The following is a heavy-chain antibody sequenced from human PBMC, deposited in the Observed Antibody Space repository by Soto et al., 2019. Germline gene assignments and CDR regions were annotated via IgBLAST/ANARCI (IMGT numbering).Heavy chain of an antibody. Sequence: QVQLVESGGGVVQPGRSLRLSCAASGFTFSSSAMHWVRQAPGKGLEGVAVTSYDEGNTYYADSVRGRFTISSDSSKNMLYLQMNSMRVEDTAVYYCARGLYLSHAVNIWGQGTMVTVSS. CDR2: TSYDEGNT. J-gene: IGHJ3*02. D-gene: IGHD2-8*01. V-gene: IGHV3-30-3*01. CDR1: GFTFSSSA. CDR3: ARGLYLSHAVNI.